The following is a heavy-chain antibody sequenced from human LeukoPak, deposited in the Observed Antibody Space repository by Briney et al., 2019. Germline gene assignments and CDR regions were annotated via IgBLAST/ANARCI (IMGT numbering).Heavy chain of an antibody. Sequence: ASVKVSCKASGYTFTSYDINWVRQATGQGLEWMGWMNPNSGNTGYAQKFQGRVTITRNTSISTAYMELSSLRSEDTAVYYCARGGKYSGYENYYYYMDVWGKGTTVTVSS. CDR2: MNPNSGNT. V-gene: IGHV1-8*01. CDR1: GYTFTSYD. D-gene: IGHD5-12*01. CDR3: ARGGKYSGYENYYYYMDV. J-gene: IGHJ6*03.